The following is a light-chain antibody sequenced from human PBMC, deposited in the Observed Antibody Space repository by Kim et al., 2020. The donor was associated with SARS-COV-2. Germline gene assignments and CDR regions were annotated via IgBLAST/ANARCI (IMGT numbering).Light chain of an antibody. Sequence: ATVGDTVTISCQASQDIDNYLSWYQQKPGKAPNLLIYDASNLQTGVPSRFSGSGSGTDFTLPINSLQPEDFATYYCQHYDGRPPYTFGQGTKLEI. CDR1: QDIDNY. V-gene: IGKV1-33*01. J-gene: IGKJ2*01. CDR2: DAS. CDR3: QHYDGRPPYT.